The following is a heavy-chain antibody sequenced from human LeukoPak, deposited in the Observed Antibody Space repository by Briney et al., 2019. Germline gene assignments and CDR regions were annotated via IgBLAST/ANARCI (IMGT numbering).Heavy chain of an antibody. CDR3: AKARGIALFGVAAYFDY. Sequence: GGSLRLSCAASGSTFDDCAMHWVRQAPGKGLEWVSGISWNSGSINYADSVKGRFTISRDNAKNSLYLQMNSLRPEDTALYYCAKARGIALFGVAAYFDYWGQGTLVTVSS. D-gene: IGHD3-3*01. J-gene: IGHJ4*02. CDR1: GSTFDDCA. CDR2: ISWNSGSI. V-gene: IGHV3-9*01.